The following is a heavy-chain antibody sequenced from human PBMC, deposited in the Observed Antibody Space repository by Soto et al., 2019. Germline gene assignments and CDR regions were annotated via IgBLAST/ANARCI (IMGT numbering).Heavy chain of an antibody. CDR1: GGSISSYY. D-gene: IGHD1-1*01. Sequence: SETLSLTCTVSGGSISSYYWSWIRQPPGKGLEWIGYIYYSGSTNYNPSLKSRVTISADTSKNQFSLILTSVTAADTAVYYCAKQGGKYGIRSFDPWGQGTLVTVSS. J-gene: IGHJ5*02. CDR2: IYYSGST. CDR3: AKQGGKYGIRSFDP. V-gene: IGHV4-59*08.